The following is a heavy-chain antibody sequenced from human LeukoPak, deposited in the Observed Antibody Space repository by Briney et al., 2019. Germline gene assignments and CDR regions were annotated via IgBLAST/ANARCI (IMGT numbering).Heavy chain of an antibody. J-gene: IGHJ5*02. D-gene: IGHD1-14*01. V-gene: IGHV4-61*02. CDR1: GGSISSGSYY. CDR3: ARENQGGWFDP. CDR2: IYTSGST. Sequence: PSETLSLTCTVSGGSISSGSYYWSWIRQPAGKGLEWIGRIYTSGSTNYNPSLKSRVTISVDTSKNQFSLKLSSVTAADTAVYYCARENQGGWFDPWGQGTLVTVSS.